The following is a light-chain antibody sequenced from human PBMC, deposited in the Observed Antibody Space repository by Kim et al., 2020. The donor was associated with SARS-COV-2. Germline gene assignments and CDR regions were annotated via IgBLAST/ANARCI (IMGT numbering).Light chain of an antibody. CDR3: QQYAYWRA. CDR1: QSISSN. CDR2: GAS. J-gene: IGKJ5*01. Sequence: LSLSPGERPTLSCRASQSISSNLAWYQQKPGQAPRVLIYGASARATGIPARFSGSGSGTEFTLTISNLQSEDFAVYYCQQYAYWRAFGQGTRLEIK. V-gene: IGKV3-15*01.